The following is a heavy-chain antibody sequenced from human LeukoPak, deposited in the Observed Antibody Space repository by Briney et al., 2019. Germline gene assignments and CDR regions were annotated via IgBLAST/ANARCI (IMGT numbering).Heavy chain of an antibody. D-gene: IGHD3-10*01. CDR3: AKDADFLWFGELLDLDY. Sequence: PGGSLRLSCAASGFTFSSYDMSWVRQAPGKGLEWVSAISGSGGSTYYADSVKGRFTISRNNSKNTLYLQMNSLRAEDTAVYYCAKDADFLWFGELLDLDYWGQGTLVTVSS. CDR1: GFTFSSYD. V-gene: IGHV3-23*01. J-gene: IGHJ4*02. CDR2: ISGSGGST.